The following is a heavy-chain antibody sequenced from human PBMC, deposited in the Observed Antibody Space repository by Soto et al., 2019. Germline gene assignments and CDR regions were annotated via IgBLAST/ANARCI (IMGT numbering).Heavy chain of an antibody. J-gene: IGHJ5*02. Sequence: SETLSLTCTVSGGSISSGDYYWSWIRQPPGKGLEWIGYIYYSGSTYYNPSLKSRVTISVDTSKNQFSLKLSSVTAADTAVYYCARERPXGSRXDPWGQGTLVTVSX. V-gene: IGHV4-30-4*01. CDR1: GGSISSGDYY. D-gene: IGHD6-13*01. CDR2: IYYSGST. CDR3: ARERPXGSRXDP.